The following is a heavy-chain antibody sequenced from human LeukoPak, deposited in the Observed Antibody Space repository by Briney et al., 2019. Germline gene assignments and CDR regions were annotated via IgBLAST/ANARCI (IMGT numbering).Heavy chain of an antibody. D-gene: IGHD6-6*01. CDR1: GYTFTGYY. V-gene: IGHV1-2*06. CDR2: INPNSGGT. CDR3: ARGLIEYSSSFSDY. J-gene: IGHJ4*02. Sequence: ASVKVSCKASGYTFTGYYMHWVRQAPGQGLEWMGRINPNSGGTNYAQKFQGRVTMTRDTSIGTAYMELSRLRSDDTAVYYCARGLIEYSSSFSDYWGQGTLVAVSS.